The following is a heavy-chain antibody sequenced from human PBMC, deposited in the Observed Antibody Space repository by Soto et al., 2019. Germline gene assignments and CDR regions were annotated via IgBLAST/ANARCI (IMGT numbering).Heavy chain of an antibody. Sequence: GGSLRLSCAASGFTFSSYGMHWVRQAPGKGLEWVAVIWYDGSNKYYADSVKGRFTISRDNSKNTLYLQMNSLRAEDTAVYYCARDGGLRWELLQESGYFDYWGQGTLVTVSS. CDR3: ARDGGLRWELLQESGYFDY. CDR1: GFTFSSYG. D-gene: IGHD1-26*01. V-gene: IGHV3-33*01. J-gene: IGHJ4*02. CDR2: IWYDGSNK.